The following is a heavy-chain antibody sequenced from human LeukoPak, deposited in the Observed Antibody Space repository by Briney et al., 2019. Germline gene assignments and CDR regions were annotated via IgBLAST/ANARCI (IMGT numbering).Heavy chain of an antibody. CDR2: IYYSGST. Sequence: SETLSLTCTVSSGSISSSSYYWGWIRQPPGKGLEWLGSIYYSGSTYCNPSLKSRVTISVDTSKNQFSLKLSSVTAADTAVYYCARLDYYDSSGTFDYWGQGTLVTVSS. CDR1: SGSISSSSYY. J-gene: IGHJ4*02. CDR3: ARLDYYDSSGTFDY. D-gene: IGHD3-22*01. V-gene: IGHV4-39*01.